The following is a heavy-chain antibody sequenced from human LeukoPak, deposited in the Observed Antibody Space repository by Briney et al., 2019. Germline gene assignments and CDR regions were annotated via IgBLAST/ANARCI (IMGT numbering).Heavy chain of an antibody. CDR2: IYDSGST. CDR1: GGSIRSSYYY. CDR3: ARVGLREYSSDY. D-gene: IGHD6-6*01. Sequence: KPSETLSLTCTVSGGSIRSSYYYWGWIRQPPGKGLEWIGSIYDSGSTYYNPSLKSRVTISVDTSKNQFSLKLNSVTAADTAVYYCARVGLREYSSDYWGQGTLVTVSS. V-gene: IGHV4-39*01. J-gene: IGHJ4*02.